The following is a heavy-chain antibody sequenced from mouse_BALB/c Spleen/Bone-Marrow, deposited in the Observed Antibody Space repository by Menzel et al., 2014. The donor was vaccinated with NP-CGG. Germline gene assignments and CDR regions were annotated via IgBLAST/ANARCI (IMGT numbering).Heavy chain of an antibody. Sequence: EVQLQQSGAELVKPGASVKLSCTASGFNIKDTYMHWVKQRPEQGLEWIGRVDPANGTTKYDPKFQGKATITADTSSNTAYLQLSSLTSEDTAVYYCARERLGTYFDYWGQGTTLTVSS. D-gene: IGHD3-2*02. J-gene: IGHJ2*01. CDR2: VDPANGTT. CDR1: GFNIKDTY. V-gene: IGHV14-3*02. CDR3: ARERLGTYFDY.